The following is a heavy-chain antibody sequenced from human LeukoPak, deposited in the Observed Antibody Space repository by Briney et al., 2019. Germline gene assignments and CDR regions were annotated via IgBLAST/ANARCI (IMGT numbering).Heavy chain of an antibody. J-gene: IGHJ4*02. V-gene: IGHV4-59*01. Sequence: SETLSLTCTVSGGSISSYYWSWIRQPPGKGLEWIGYIYYSGSTNYNPSLKSRVTISVDTSKNQFSLKLSSVTAADTAVYYCARVPTIFGVVPPDYWGQGTLVTVSS. CDR3: ARVPTIFGVVPPDY. D-gene: IGHD3-3*01. CDR1: GGSISSYY. CDR2: IYYSGST.